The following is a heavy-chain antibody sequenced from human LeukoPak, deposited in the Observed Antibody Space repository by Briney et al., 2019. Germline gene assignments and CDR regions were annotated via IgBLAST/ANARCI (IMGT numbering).Heavy chain of an antibody. CDR2: IIPIFGTA. D-gene: IGHD5-18*01. CDR1: GGTFSSYA. V-gene: IGHV1-69*05. CDR3: AGRVDTAMVRFDP. J-gene: IGHJ5*02. Sequence: SVKVSCKASGGTFSSYAISWVRQAPGQGLEWMGGIIPIFGTANYAQKFQGRVTITTDESTSTAYMELSSLRSEDTAVYYCAGRVDTAMVRFDPWGQGTLVAVSS.